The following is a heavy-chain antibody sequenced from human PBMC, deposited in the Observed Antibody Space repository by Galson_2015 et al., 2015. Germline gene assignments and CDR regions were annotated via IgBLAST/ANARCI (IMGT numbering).Heavy chain of an antibody. V-gene: IGHV4-59*12. CDR2: IYYSGST. D-gene: IGHD3-22*01. J-gene: IGHJ4*02. CDR1: GGSTSSYY. CDR3: ARDRSPPHGAMIVED. Sequence: LSLTCTVSGGSTSSYYWSWIRQPPGRGLEWIGYIYYSGSTNYNPSLKSRVTISVDTSKNQFSLKLSSVTAADTAVYYCARDRSPPHGAMIVEDWGQGTLVTVSS.